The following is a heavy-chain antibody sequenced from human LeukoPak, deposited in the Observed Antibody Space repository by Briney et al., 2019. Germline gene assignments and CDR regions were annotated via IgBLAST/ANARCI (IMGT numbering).Heavy chain of an antibody. V-gene: IGHV4-59*01. CDR1: GGSISSYY. CDR3: ARGIVGATTFDY. D-gene: IGHD1-26*01. CDR2: IYYSGST. J-gene: IGHJ4*02. Sequence: SETLSLTCTVSGGSISSYYWSWIRQPPGKGLEWIGYIYYSGSTNYNPSLKSRVTISVDTSKNQFSLKLSSVTAADTAVYYCARGIVGATTFDYWGQGTLVTVSS.